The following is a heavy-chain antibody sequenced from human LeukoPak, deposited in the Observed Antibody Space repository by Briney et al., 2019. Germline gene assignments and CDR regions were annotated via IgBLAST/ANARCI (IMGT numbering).Heavy chain of an antibody. J-gene: IGHJ4*02. Sequence: GGSLRPSCAASGFTFSSYAMDWVRQAPGKGLEWVSAISGSGGSTYYADSVEGRFTISRDNSKNTLYLQMDGLRAEDTAIYYCAPDLRGSAWSLDDWGQGTLVTVSS. CDR3: APDLRGSAWSLDD. CDR1: GFTFSSYA. V-gene: IGHV3-23*01. CDR2: ISGSGGST. D-gene: IGHD6-13*01.